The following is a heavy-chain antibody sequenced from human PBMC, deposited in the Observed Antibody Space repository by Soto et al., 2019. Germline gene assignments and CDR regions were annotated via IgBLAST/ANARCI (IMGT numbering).Heavy chain of an antibody. J-gene: IGHJ6*02. V-gene: IGHV4-34*01. Sequence: SETLSLTCAVYGGSFSGYYWSWIRQPPGKGLEWIGEINHSGSTNYNPSLKSRVTISVDTSKNQFSLKLSSVTAADTAVYYCARERIRGGYKAYYYYGMDVWGQGTTVT. CDR3: ARERIRGGYKAYYYYGMDV. CDR2: INHSGST. D-gene: IGHD6-25*01. CDR1: GGSFSGYY.